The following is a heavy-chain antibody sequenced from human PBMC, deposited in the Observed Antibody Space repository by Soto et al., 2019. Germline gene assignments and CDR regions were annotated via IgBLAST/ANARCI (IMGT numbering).Heavy chain of an antibody. CDR1: GFTFSSYS. D-gene: IGHD1-26*01. Sequence: VQLVESGGGLVQPGGSLRLSCAASGFTFSSYSMNWVRQAPGKGLEWVSYISSSSSTIYYADSVKGRFTISRDNAKNSLYLQMNSLRDEDTAVYYCATSGRGSYANWFDPWGQGTLVTVSS. CDR3: ATSGRGSYANWFDP. J-gene: IGHJ5*02. V-gene: IGHV3-48*02. CDR2: ISSSSSTI.